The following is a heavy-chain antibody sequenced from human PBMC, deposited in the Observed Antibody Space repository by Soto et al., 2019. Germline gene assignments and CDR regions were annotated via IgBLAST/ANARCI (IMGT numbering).Heavy chain of an antibody. Sequence: EVQLVESGGGLVQPGRSLRLSCAASGFTFDDYAMHWVRQAPGKGLEWVSGISWNSGSIGYADSVKGRFTISRDNAKNSLYLQMNSLRAEDTALYYCAIDHGDYAFDIWGQGTMVTVSS. CDR3: AIDHGDYAFDI. CDR1: GFTFDDYA. V-gene: IGHV3-9*01. D-gene: IGHD4-17*01. J-gene: IGHJ3*02. CDR2: ISWNSGSI.